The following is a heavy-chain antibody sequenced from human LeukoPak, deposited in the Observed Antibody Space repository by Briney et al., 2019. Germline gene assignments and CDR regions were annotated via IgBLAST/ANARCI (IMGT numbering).Heavy chain of an antibody. D-gene: IGHD3-3*01. Sequence: GGSLRLSCAASGFSFNTYGMLWVRQAPGKGLECVAVIWYDGSNTYYADSVKGRFTISRDNSKNTLYLQKNSLRAEDTAVYYCARGGPEWPLDYWGQGTLVTVSS. CDR3: ARGGPEWPLDY. CDR2: IWYDGSNT. J-gene: IGHJ4*02. CDR1: GFSFNTYG. V-gene: IGHV3-33*01.